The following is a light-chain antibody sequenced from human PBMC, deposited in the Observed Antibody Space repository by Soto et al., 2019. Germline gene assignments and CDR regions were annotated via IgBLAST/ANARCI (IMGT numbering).Light chain of an antibody. J-gene: IGLJ1*01. CDR3: SSYTSSSTS. Sequence: QSALTQPASVSGSPGQSITISCTGTSSDVGGYNYVSWYQQHPGKAPKLMIYEVSNRPSGVSNRFSGSKSGNTASLTISGVQAEDEADYCCSSYTSSSTSFGTGTQLTVL. CDR1: SSDVGGYNY. CDR2: EVS. V-gene: IGLV2-14*01.